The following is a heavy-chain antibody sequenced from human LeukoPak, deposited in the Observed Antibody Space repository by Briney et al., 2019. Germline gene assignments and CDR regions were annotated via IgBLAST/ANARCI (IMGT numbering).Heavy chain of an antibody. V-gene: IGHV5-51*01. CDR2: IYPGDSDT. Sequence: GESLKISCNGSGYSFTSYWIGWVRQMPGKGLEWMGIIYPGDSDTRYSPSFQGQVTISADKSISTAYLQWSSLKASDTAMYYCASPVYYYDSSGLGAFDIWGQGTMVTVSS. CDR1: GYSFTSYW. D-gene: IGHD3-22*01. J-gene: IGHJ3*02. CDR3: ASPVYYYDSSGLGAFDI.